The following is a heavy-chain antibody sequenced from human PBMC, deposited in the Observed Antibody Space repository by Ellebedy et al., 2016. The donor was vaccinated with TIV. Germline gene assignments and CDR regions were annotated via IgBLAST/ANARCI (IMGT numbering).Heavy chain of an antibody. CDR3: ASFLQRDDAFDI. V-gene: IGHV4-39*01. Sequence: SETLSLTXTVSGGSISSSSYYWGWIRQPPGKGLEWIGSIYYSGSTYYNPSLKSRVTISVDTSKNQFSLKLSSVTAADTAVYYCASFLQRDDAFDIWGQGTMVTVSS. CDR2: IYYSGST. CDR1: GGSISSSSYY. J-gene: IGHJ3*02.